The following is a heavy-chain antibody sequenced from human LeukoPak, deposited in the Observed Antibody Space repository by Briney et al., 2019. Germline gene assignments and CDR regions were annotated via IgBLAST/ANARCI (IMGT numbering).Heavy chain of an antibody. D-gene: IGHD5-12*01. CDR2: INAGNGNT. CDR3: ARERGGRRGYSGYEPFDY. J-gene: IGHJ4*02. V-gene: IGHV1-3*03. Sequence: ASVKVSCKASGYTFTSYAMHWVRQAPGQRLEWMGWINAGNGNTKYSQEFQGRVTITRDTSASTAYMELSSLRSEDMAVYYCARERGGRRGYSGYEPFDYWGQGTLVTVSS. CDR1: GYTFTSYA.